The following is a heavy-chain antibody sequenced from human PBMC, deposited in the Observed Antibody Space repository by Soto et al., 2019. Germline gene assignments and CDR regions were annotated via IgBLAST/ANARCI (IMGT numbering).Heavy chain of an antibody. CDR2: IYYTGST. V-gene: IGHV4-59*01. J-gene: IGHJ4*02. CDR1: GGSISIFH. CDR3: ARRPNNLVFDY. D-gene: IGHD1-1*01. Sequence: QVQLQESGPGLVKPSETLSLTCSVSGGSISIFHWSWIRQTPGKGLEWIGYIYYTGSTNYNPSLESRVTISADTSKNQFSLKLTSVTAADTAVYFCARRPNNLVFDYWGQGLLVTVSS.